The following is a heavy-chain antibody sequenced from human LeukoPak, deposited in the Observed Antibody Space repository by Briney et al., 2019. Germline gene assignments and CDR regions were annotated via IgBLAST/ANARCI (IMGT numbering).Heavy chain of an antibody. Sequence: GGSLRLSCAPSGFTFSSYAMHCVRQAPGKGLEWVAVISYDGSNKYSADSVKGRFTISRDNSKNTLYLQMNSLRAEDTAVYYCARGSQQLVDSADYWGQGTLVTVSS. D-gene: IGHD6-13*01. J-gene: IGHJ4*02. CDR1: GFTFSSYA. CDR2: ISYDGSNK. V-gene: IGHV3-30*04. CDR3: ARGSQQLVDSADY.